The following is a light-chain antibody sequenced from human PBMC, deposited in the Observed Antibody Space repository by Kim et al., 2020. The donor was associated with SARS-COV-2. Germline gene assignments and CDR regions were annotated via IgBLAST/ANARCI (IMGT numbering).Light chain of an antibody. J-gene: IGKJ1*01. CDR1: QSISSNY. CDR2: GAS. Sequence: SPGERATLSCRDSQSISSNYLAWHQQKPGQATRLLIHGASSRATGIPDRFSGSGSGTDFTLTINRLEPEDFAVFYCQQYGSSPPTFGQGTKVDIK. CDR3: QQYGSSPPT. V-gene: IGKV3-20*01.